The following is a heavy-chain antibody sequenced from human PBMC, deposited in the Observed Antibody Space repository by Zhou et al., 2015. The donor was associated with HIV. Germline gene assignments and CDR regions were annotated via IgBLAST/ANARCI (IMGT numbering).Heavy chain of an antibody. Sequence: QVQLVQSGAEVKRPGSSVKVSCQASGVTFTNYAISWVRQAPGQGLEWMGGITPMFDIHKYAQKFRARLTISVDKITDTAYMELSSLTSEDTAIYFCARSSVNHDDAFDLWGQGTNLIVSS. J-gene: IGHJ3*01. D-gene: IGHD1-14*01. CDR3: ARSSVNHDDAFDL. CDR1: GVTFTNYA. V-gene: IGHV1-69*17. CDR2: ITPMFDIH.